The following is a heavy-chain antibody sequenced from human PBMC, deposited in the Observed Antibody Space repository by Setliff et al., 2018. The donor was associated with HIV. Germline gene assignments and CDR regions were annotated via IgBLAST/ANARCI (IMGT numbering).Heavy chain of an antibody. V-gene: IGHV3-20*04. Sequence: GGSLRLSCAASGFTFDDYGMSWVRQAPGKGLEWVSGINWNGGSTGYADSVKGRFTISRDNAKNSLYLQMNSLRAEDTALYYCARDYTLRSDYYYMDVWGKGTTVTVSS. CDR2: INWNGGST. D-gene: IGHD4-17*01. J-gene: IGHJ6*03. CDR3: ARDYTLRSDYYYMDV. CDR1: GFTFDDYG.